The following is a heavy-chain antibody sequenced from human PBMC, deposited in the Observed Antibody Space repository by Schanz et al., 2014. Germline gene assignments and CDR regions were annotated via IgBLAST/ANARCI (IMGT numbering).Heavy chain of an antibody. J-gene: IGHJ4*02. CDR3: AKDLLYGAPMPLNHLDY. Sequence: EVQLLESGGGLVQPGGSLRLSCAASGFTFSSYAMSWVRQAPGKGLEWVSGISGSGGSTYYADSVKGRFTISRDNSKNTLYLQMNILRDEDTAVYYCAKDLLYGAPMPLNHLDYWGQGTLVTVSS. CDR1: GFTFSSYA. CDR2: ISGSGGST. V-gene: IGHV3-23*01. D-gene: IGHD2-2*01.